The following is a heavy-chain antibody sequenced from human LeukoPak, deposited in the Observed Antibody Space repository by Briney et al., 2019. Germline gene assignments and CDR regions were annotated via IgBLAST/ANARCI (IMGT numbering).Heavy chain of an antibody. V-gene: IGHV3-21*05. CDR3: ARDDNWYLDF. D-gene: IGHD1-1*01. CDR2: IRGSGSGM. CDR1: GFAFSDFS. Sequence: GGSLTLSCAASGFAFSDFSMNWVRQAPGKGLEWVANIRGSGSGMGRGNYYADSVQGRFTISRDNAKNSLYLQMNSLSAEDTAFCYCARDDNWYLDFWGQGAPVTVSS. J-gene: IGHJ4*02.